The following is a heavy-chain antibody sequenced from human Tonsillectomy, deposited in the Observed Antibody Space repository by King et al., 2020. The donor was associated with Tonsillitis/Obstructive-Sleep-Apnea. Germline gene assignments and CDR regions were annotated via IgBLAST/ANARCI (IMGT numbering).Heavy chain of an antibody. J-gene: IGHJ3*02. CDR1: GGSISSYY. Sequence: QLQESGPGLVKPSETLSLTCTVSGGSISSYYWSWIRPPPGKGLEWIGYIYYSGSANCNPSLKSRVTMSVDRPKNQFSLKLSSVTAADTAVYYCARDMVLEAGGDAFDIWGQGTMVTVSS. CDR3: ARDMVLEAGGDAFDI. CDR2: IYYSGSA. V-gene: IGHV4-59*01. D-gene: IGHD2-8*01.